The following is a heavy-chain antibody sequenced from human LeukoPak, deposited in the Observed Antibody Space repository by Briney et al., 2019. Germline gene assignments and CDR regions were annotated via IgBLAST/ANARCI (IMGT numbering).Heavy chain of an antibody. CDR3: ARDLDNWDDSSSDY. D-gene: IGHD1-20*01. CDR1: GGTFSSYA. V-gene: IGHV1-69*05. Sequence: GASVKVSCKASGGTFSSYAISWVRQPPGQGLEWMGRIIPIFGTANYAQKFQGRVTSTTDESTSTAYRERSSARAEATAGCYGARDLDNWDDSSSDYWGQGTLVTVSS. CDR2: IIPIFGTA. J-gene: IGHJ4*02.